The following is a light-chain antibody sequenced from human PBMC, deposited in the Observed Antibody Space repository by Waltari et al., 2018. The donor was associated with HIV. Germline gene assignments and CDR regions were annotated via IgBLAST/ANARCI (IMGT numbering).Light chain of an antibody. CDR1: SSDVGLYKY. Sequence: QSALTQPRSVSGSPGQSVTISCTGTSSDVGLYKYVSWYQQHPGKVPKLLIYEGDKRPSGVSYRFSGSKSGSTASLTISGLQAEDEADYYCCSYAGSSTYVVFGGGTQLTVL. CDR3: CSYAGSSTYVV. V-gene: IGLV2-11*01. J-gene: IGLJ2*01. CDR2: EGD.